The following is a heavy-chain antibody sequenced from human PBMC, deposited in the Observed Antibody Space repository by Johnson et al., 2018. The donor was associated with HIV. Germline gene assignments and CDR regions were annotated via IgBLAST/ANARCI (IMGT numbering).Heavy chain of an antibody. D-gene: IGHD5-18*01. CDR3: AKRGTAMVLDAFDI. Sequence: VQLVESGGGLVQPGGSLRLSCAASGFIVSSNYMSWVRQAPGKGLEWVSVIYNSGSTYYADSVKGRFTISRDNSKNTLYLQMNSLRVEDTAVYFCAKRGTAMVLDAFDIWGQGTMVTVSS. V-gene: IGHV3-66*04. J-gene: IGHJ3*02. CDR2: IYNSGST. CDR1: GFIVSSNY.